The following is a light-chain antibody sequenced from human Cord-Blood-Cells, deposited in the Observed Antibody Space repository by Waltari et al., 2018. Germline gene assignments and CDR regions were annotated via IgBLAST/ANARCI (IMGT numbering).Light chain of an antibody. J-gene: IGKJ3*01. CDR1: QSVSSN. Sequence: ELVLTQSPATLSVSPGARATPSCRASQSVSSNLAWNQQNPGQAPRLLIYGASTRATVIPARFSGSGSGTEFTLTISSLQSEDFAVYYCQQYNNWFTFGPGTKVDIK. CDR3: QQYNNWFT. V-gene: IGKV3-15*01. CDR2: GAS.